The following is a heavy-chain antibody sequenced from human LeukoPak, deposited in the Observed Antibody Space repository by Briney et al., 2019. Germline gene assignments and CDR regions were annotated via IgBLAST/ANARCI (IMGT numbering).Heavy chain of an antibody. CDR1: GFTFSGYS. Sequence: PGGSLRLSCAASGFTFSGYSMNWVRRAPGKGLEWVSSISSSSIYIYYADSVKGRYTISRDNAKNSLSLQMNSLRAEDTAVYYCARVVGDYGDYFYDYWGQGTLVTVSS. CDR3: ARVVGDYGDYFYDY. J-gene: IGHJ4*02. V-gene: IGHV3-21*01. CDR2: ISSSSIYI. D-gene: IGHD4-17*01.